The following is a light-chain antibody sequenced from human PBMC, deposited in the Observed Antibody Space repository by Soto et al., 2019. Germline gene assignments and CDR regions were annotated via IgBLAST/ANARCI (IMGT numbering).Light chain of an antibody. J-gene: IGKJ4*01. CDR2: GAS. V-gene: IGKV3-20*01. CDR3: QQYGSSPLT. CDR1: QSVSSSY. Sequence: IVLTQYTGTLSLSPGERATLSCRSSQSVSSSYLAWYQQKPGQAPRLLIYGASSRATGIPDRFSGSGSGTDFTLTISRLEPEDFAVYYCQQYGSSPLTFGGGTKVDIK.